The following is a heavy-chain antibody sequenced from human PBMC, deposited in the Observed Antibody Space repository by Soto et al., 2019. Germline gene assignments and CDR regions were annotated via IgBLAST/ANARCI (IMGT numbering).Heavy chain of an antibody. CDR2: IYYSGST. V-gene: IGHV4-31*03. Sequence: QVQLQESGPGLVKPSQTLSLTCTVSGGSISSGGYYWSWIRQHPGKGLEWIGYIYYSGSTYYNPSLKSRVTISVDTSKNQFSLQLSSVTAADAAVYYCARWVVAATIDYWGQGTLVTVSS. CDR1: GGSISSGGYY. D-gene: IGHD2-15*01. J-gene: IGHJ4*02. CDR3: ARWVVAATIDY.